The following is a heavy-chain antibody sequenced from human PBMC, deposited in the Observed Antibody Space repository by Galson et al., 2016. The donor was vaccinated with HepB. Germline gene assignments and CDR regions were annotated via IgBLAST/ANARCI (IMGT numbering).Heavy chain of an antibody. D-gene: IGHD6-6*01. CDR1: GFSFSDYY. CDR2: ISSDGNSI. Sequence: SLRLSCAASGFSFSDYYMSWNRQAPGKGLEWVSSISSDGNSIYYAESVKGRFTLSRDNAKNTLYVQMNSLGVEDAAMYFCARGSGLTDRYSSSSDYFDSWGRGTLVTVSS. V-gene: IGHV3-11*01. CDR3: ARGSGLTDRYSSSSDYFDS. J-gene: IGHJ4*02.